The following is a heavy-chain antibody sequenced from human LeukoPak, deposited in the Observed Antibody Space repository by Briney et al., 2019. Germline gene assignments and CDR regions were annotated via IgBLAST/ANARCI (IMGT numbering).Heavy chain of an antibody. Sequence: SETLSLTCTVSGGSISSYYWTWIRQPPGKGLEWIGSIYHSGSTYYNPSLKSRVTISVDTSKNQFSLKLSSVTAADTAVYYCARVGGGSCYDYWGQGTLVTVSS. CDR1: GGSISSYY. CDR2: IYHSGST. CDR3: ARVGGGSCYDY. V-gene: IGHV4-38-2*02. D-gene: IGHD2-15*01. J-gene: IGHJ4*02.